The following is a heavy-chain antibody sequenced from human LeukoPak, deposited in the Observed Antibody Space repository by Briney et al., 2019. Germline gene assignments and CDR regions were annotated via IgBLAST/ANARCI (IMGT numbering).Heavy chain of an antibody. CDR1: GGSISSYY. J-gene: IGHJ4*02. Sequence: SETLSLTCTVSGGSISSYYWSWIRQPPGEGLEWIGYISNSGSTNYNPSLKSRVTISVDTSKNQLSLKLSSVTAADTAVYYCTRRGLGTNPDYWGQGTLVTVSS. CDR3: TRRGLGTNPDY. D-gene: IGHD1/OR15-1a*01. CDR2: ISNSGST. V-gene: IGHV4-59*08.